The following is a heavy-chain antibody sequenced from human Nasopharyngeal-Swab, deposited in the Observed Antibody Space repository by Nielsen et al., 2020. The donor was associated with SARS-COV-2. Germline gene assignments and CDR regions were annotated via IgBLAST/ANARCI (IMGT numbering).Heavy chain of an antibody. CDR2: ISGSGGST. Sequence: GESLKISCAASGFTFSSYAMSWVRQAPGKGLEWVSAISGSGGSTYYADSVKGRFTISRDNSKNTLYLQMNSLRAEDMAVYYCAKGGAGYSGYDDYWGQGTLVTVSS. CDR3: AKGGAGYSGYDDY. CDR1: GFTFSSYA. V-gene: IGHV3-23*01. D-gene: IGHD5-12*01. J-gene: IGHJ4*02.